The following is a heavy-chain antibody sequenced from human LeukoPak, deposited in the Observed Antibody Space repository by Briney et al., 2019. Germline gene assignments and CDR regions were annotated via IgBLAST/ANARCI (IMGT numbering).Heavy chain of an antibody. V-gene: IGHV3-23*01. J-gene: IGHJ4*02. CDR2: VGGRGVKT. CDR1: GFTFSNYA. Sequence: GGSLRLSFAASGFTFSNYAIHWVRQAPGKGLGWVSIVGGRGVKTYYADSVKGRFTISRDNSKNTVYLQMNSLRAEDTAVYYCAKRGDCSGTCTYDYWGQGTLVTVSS. D-gene: IGHD2-2*01. CDR3: AKRGDCSGTCTYDY.